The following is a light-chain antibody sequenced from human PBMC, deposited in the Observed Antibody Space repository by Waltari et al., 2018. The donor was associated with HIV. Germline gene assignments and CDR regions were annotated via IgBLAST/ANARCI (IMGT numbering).Light chain of an antibody. J-gene: IGLJ1*01. CDR3: ASHSTYTLLYV. V-gene: IGLV2-14*03. Sequence: QSALTQPASVSGSLGQSINISCSGLSSDLGHSHFVSWYQQHPDPVPRVIIYDVNNRPSGVSSRFSGSKSGATASLTISGLQAEDEAVYYCASHSTYTLLYVFGSGTELTVL. CDR2: DVN. CDR1: SSDLGHSHF.